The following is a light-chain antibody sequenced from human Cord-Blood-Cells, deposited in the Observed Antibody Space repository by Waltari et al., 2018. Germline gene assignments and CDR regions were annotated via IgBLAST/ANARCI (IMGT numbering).Light chain of an antibody. Sequence: DIVMTQFTLSLPVPTGAPASISCRYRQSLMHSTGYNSLDWYLQKTGQSPQLLIYLGYNRAAGVHDMFSGSGSGTDFTLKISRVEAEDVGVYYCMQALQTYTFGQGTKPEIK. CDR2: LGY. CDR1: QSLMHSTGYNS. J-gene: IGKJ2*01. CDR3: MQALQTYT. V-gene: IGKV2-28*01.